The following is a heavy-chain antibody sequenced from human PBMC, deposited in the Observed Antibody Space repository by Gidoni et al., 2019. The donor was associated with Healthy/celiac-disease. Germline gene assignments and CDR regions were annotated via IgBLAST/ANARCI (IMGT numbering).Heavy chain of an antibody. CDR2: INWNGGST. CDR1: GFTFDDYG. D-gene: IGHD5-12*01. Sequence: EVQLVESGGGVVRPGGSLRLSCAAPGFTFDDYGMSWVRHAPGKGLEWVAVINWNGGSTGYADSVKGRFTISRDDAKNSLYLQMNSLRAEDTASYHCARGARGYSGYDSPFDYWGQGTLVTVSS. V-gene: IGHV3-20*01. CDR3: ARGARGYSGYDSPFDY. J-gene: IGHJ4*02.